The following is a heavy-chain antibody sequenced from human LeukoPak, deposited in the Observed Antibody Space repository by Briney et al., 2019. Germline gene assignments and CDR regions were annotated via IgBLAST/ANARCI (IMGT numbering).Heavy chain of an antibody. CDR3: AGIPVFGVVLHQEPV. D-gene: IGHD3-3*01. CDR2: FIPVLGTA. V-gene: IGHV1-69*10. CDR1: GGTFSDYA. Sequence: GAPVKVSCKASGGTFSDYALNWVRQAPGHGLEWMGVFIPVLGTANSTQNFQDRVTITADISTNTVYMELSSLRSEDTAVYFCAGIPVFGVVLHQEPVWGKGTTVTVSS. J-gene: IGHJ6*04.